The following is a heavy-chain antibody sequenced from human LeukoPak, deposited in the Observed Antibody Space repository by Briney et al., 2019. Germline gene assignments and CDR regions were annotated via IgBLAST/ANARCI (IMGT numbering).Heavy chain of an antibody. J-gene: IGHJ4*02. V-gene: IGHV3-49*04. CDR2: IRSKAYGGTT. CDR1: GFTFGDYA. Sequence: GGSLRLSCTASGFTFGDYAMSWVRQAPGKGLEWVGFIRSKAYGGTTEYAASVKGRFTISRDDSKSIAYLQMNSLKTEDTAVYYCTSLSGYSCGYADYWGQGTLVTVSS. D-gene: IGHD5-18*01. CDR3: TSLSGYSCGYADY.